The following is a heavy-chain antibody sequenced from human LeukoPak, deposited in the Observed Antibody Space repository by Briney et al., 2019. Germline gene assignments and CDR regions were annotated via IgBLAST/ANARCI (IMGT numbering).Heavy chain of an antibody. CDR1: NYSISSGNW. J-gene: IGHJ4*02. CDR2: IYHTGRV. V-gene: IGHV4-4*02. D-gene: IGHD3-3*01. Sequence: SETLSLTCAVSNYSISSGNWWTWVRQTPGKGLEWIAEIYHTGRVNYNPSLKSRVTISLDKSKNQFSLRLTSVTAADTAVYYCARQLYDFWSGDIPYYFDYWGQGTLVTVYS. CDR3: ARQLYDFWSGDIPYYFDY.